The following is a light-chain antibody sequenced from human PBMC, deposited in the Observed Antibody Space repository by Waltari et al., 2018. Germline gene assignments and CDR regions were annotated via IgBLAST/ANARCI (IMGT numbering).Light chain of an antibody. Sequence: EIVLTQSPATLSLSPGERATLSCRASQSVSSRYLAWYQQKPGQAPRLLIYGASTRATGIPDKFSGSGSVTDFTLTISRLEPEDFAVYYCQQFETFGQGTRLEIK. CDR3: QQFET. CDR2: GAS. V-gene: IGKV3-20*01. J-gene: IGKJ2*01. CDR1: QSVSSRY.